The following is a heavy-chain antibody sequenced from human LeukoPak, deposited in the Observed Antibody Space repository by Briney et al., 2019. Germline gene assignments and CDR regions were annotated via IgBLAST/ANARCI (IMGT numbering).Heavy chain of an antibody. Sequence: GGSLRLSCAASAFIFDDFGMSWVRQAPGKGLEWVSGINWNGGSTGYPESVKGRFTISRDNAKNSLYLQMNSLRAEDTALYYCVRDLSRWELRDYWGQGTLVTVSS. J-gene: IGHJ4*02. D-gene: IGHD1-26*01. V-gene: IGHV3-20*04. CDR2: INWNGGST. CDR1: AFIFDDFG. CDR3: VRDLSRWELRDY.